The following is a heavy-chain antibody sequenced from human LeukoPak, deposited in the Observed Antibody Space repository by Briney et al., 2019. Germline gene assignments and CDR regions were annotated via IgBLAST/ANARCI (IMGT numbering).Heavy chain of an antibody. Sequence: GGSLRLSRTVSGFTFSSYSMNWVRQAPGKGLEWVSYISSSSSTIYYADSVKGRFTISRDNAKNSLYLQMNSLRDEDTAVYYCSRKSSGRGDYWGQGTLVTVSS. CDR2: ISSSSSTI. CDR1: GFTFSSYS. CDR3: SRKSSGRGDY. V-gene: IGHV3-48*02. J-gene: IGHJ4*02. D-gene: IGHD3-10*01.